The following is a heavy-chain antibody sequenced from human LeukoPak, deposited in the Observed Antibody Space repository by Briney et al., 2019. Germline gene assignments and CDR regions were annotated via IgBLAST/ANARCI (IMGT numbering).Heavy chain of an antibody. V-gene: IGHV4-34*01. J-gene: IGHJ4*02. Sequence: SETLSLTCAVYGGSFSGYSWSWIRQPPGKGLEWIGEINHRGSTNCNPSLKSQVIISIDTSKKQFSLKLSSVTAADTAVYYCASAYCTNGVCSMPSDYWGQGTLVTVSS. CDR3: ASAYCTNGVCSMPSDY. D-gene: IGHD2-8*01. CDR2: INHRGST. CDR1: GGSFSGYS.